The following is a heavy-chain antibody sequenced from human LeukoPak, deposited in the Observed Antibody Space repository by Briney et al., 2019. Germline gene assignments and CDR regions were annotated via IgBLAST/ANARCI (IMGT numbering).Heavy chain of an antibody. CDR3: ARAPITSPFYFDY. J-gene: IGHJ4*02. Sequence: GGSLRLSCTASGFAFDEHGMSWVRQVPGKGLEWVSGINWSGGSTGYADPLRGRFTISRDNAKNSLHLQMDSLRAEDTALYYCARAPITSPFYFDYWGQGTLVTVSS. CDR2: INWSGGST. V-gene: IGHV3-20*04. D-gene: IGHD2-2*01. CDR1: GFAFDEHG.